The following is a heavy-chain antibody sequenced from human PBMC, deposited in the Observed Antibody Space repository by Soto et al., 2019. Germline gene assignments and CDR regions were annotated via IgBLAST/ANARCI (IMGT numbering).Heavy chain of an antibody. Sequence: PGQSLKISCKGSGCSFTSYWISRVRQMPGKGLEWMGRIDPSDSYTNYSPSFQGHVTISADKSISTAYLQWSSLKASDTAMYYCAREKVVAASQADYYYYGMDVSGQGTTVTVSS. CDR1: GCSFTSYW. D-gene: IGHD2-15*01. CDR2: IDPSDSYT. CDR3: AREKVVAASQADYYYYGMDV. J-gene: IGHJ6*02. V-gene: IGHV5-10-1*01.